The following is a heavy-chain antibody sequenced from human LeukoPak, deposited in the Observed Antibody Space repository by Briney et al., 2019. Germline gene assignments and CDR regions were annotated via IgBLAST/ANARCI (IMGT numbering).Heavy chain of an antibody. Sequence: SETLSLTCTVSGGSISSGDYYWSWIRQPPGKGLEWIGYIYYSGSTYYNPSLKSRVTISVDTSKNQFSLKLSSVTAADTAVYYCARGGSSYDAFDIWGQGTMVTVSS. D-gene: IGHD6-6*01. CDR2: IYYSGST. V-gene: IGHV4-30-4*08. CDR1: GGSISSGDYY. J-gene: IGHJ3*02. CDR3: ARGGSSYDAFDI.